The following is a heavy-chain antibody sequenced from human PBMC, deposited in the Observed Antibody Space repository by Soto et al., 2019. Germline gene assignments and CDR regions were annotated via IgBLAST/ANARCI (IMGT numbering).Heavy chain of an antibody. CDR1: GGTFGSDA. CDR2: IIPIFGTT. Sequence: SVKVSCKASGGTFGSDAITWVRQAPGQGLEWVGRIIPIFGTTNYAQNLQGRVTISADKSTLTSYMELHSLTSDDTALYYCARDRTDSGYYKNWLDPWGQGTQVTVSS. CDR3: ARDRTDSGYYKNWLDP. D-gene: IGHD3-22*01. V-gene: IGHV1-69*06. J-gene: IGHJ5*02.